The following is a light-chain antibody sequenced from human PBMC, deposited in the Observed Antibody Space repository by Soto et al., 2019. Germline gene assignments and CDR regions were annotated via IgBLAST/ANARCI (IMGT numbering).Light chain of an antibody. V-gene: IGLV2-14*01. CDR1: SSDMGDYNY. Sequence: QSVLTQPASVSGSPGQSITISCTGTSSDMGDYNYVSWYQQHPGKAPKLMIYEVSHRPSGVSNRFSGSKSGNTASLTISGLQTEDEADYYCQSYDSTLSARYVFGTGTKVTVL. CDR3: QSYDSTLSARYV. J-gene: IGLJ1*01. CDR2: EVS.